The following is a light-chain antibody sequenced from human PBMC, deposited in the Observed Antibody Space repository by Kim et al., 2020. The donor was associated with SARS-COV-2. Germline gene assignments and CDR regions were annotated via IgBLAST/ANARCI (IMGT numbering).Light chain of an antibody. CDR1: QAMRND. CDR3: VQQSGHPRT. CDR2: GAS. J-gene: IGKJ1*01. V-gene: IGKV1-17*01. Sequence: ASVGDRVTITCRASQAMRNDLGWYQQKPGKDPKCLSYGASILQSGVPSRFGGSGSGTEFTLTISGLQPEDFATYFCVQQSGHPRTFGQETKMDIK.